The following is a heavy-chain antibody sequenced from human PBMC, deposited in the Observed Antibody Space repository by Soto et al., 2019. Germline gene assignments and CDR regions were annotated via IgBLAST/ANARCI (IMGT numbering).Heavy chain of an antibody. J-gene: IGHJ4*02. D-gene: IGHD3-10*01. CDR3: ASQRGFGELLFDY. CDR1: GFTFSDYY. CDR2: ISSSGSTI. V-gene: IGHV3-11*01. Sequence: GGSLRLSCAASGFTFSDYYMSWIRQAPGKGLEWVSYISSSGSTIYYADSVKGRFTISRDNAKNSLYLQMNSLRAEDTAVYYCASQRGFGELLFDYWGQGTLVTVSS.